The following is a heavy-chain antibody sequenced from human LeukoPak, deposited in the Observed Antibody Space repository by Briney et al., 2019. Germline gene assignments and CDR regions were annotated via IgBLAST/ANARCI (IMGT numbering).Heavy chain of an antibody. CDR2: IYTSGST. D-gene: IGHD3-22*01. Sequence: SETLSLTCTVSGDFISSGSYYWSWIRQPAGKGLEWIGRIYTSGSTSYNPSLKSRVTMSVDTSKNQFSLKLSSVTAADTAVYYCARDRYYYDSSGYLFDYWGQGTLVTVSS. V-gene: IGHV4-61*02. J-gene: IGHJ4*02. CDR1: GDFISSGSYY. CDR3: ARDRYYYDSSGYLFDY.